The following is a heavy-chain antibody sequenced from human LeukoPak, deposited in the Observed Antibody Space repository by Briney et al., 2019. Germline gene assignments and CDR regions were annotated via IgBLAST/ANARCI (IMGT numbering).Heavy chain of an antibody. D-gene: IGHD6-13*01. CDR3: ARGLRGIAAAGTRVNWFDP. CDR2: IYYSGST. J-gene: IGHJ5*02. Sequence: KPSETLSLTCTVSGGSISSSSYYWGWIRQPPGKGLEWIESIYYSGSTNYNPSLKSRVTISVDTSKNQFSLKLSSVTAADTAVYYCARGLRGIAAAGTRVNWFDPWGQGTLVTVSS. V-gene: IGHV4-39*07. CDR1: GGSISSSSYY.